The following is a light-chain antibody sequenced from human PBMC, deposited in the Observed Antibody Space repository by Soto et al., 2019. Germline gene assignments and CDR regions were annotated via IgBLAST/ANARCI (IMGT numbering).Light chain of an antibody. Sequence: LTQPASVSGSPGQSITISCTGTSSDVGSYNLVSWYQQHPGKAPKLMIYEGSKRPSGVSNRFSGSKSGNTASLTISGLQAEDEADYYCCSYAGSSPYVFGTGTKVTVL. V-gene: IGLV2-23*01. CDR2: EGS. J-gene: IGLJ1*01. CDR3: CSYAGSSPYV. CDR1: SSDVGSYNL.